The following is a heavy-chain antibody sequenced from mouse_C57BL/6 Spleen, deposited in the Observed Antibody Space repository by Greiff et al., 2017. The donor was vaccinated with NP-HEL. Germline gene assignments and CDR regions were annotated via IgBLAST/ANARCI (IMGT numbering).Heavy chain of an antibody. V-gene: IGHV1-22*01. CDR2: INPNNGGT. CDR3: ARVYGNYDPFAY. D-gene: IGHD2-1*01. Sequence: EVQLQESGPELVKPGASVKMSCKASGYTFTDYNMHWVKQSHGKSLEWIGYINPNNGGTSYNQKFKGKATLTVNKSSSTAYMELRSLTSEDSAVYYCARVYGNYDPFAYWGQGTLVTDSA. J-gene: IGHJ3*01. CDR1: GYTFTDYN.